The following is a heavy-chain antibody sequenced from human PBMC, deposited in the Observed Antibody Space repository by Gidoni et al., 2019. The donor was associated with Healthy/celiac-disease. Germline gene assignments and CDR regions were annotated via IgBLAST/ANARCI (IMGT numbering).Heavy chain of an antibody. J-gene: IGHJ6*03. D-gene: IGHD3-9*01. Sequence: EVQLVESGGGLVQPGGSLRLSCAASGFTFSSYDMHWVRQATGKGLEWVSAIGTAGDTYYPGSVKGRFTISRENAKNSLYLQMNSLRAEDTAVYYCARSGDILTGAHYYYYMDVWGKGTTVTVSS. CDR2: IGTAGDT. CDR3: ARSGDILTGAHYYYYMDV. CDR1: GFTFSSYD. V-gene: IGHV3-13*01.